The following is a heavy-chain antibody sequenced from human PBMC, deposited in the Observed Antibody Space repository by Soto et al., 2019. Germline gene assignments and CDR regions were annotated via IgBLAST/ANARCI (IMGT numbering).Heavy chain of an antibody. D-gene: IGHD3-16*01. CDR2: ISYDGSNK. CDR1: GFTFSSYA. Sequence: QVQLVESGGGVVQPGRSLRLSCAASGFTFSSYARHWVRQAPGKGLERVAVISYDGSNKYYADYVKGRFTISRDNYKNTLYLQMNSLRAEDTAVYYCARAYEGDYFDYWGQGTLVTVSS. V-gene: IGHV3-30-3*01. CDR3: ARAYEGDYFDY. J-gene: IGHJ4*02.